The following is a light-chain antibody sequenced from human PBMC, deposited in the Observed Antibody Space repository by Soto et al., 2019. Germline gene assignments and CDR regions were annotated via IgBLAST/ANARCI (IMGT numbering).Light chain of an antibody. CDR1: QSISSR. CDR3: QHHNSYSGT. CDR2: DAS. Sequence: DIQMTQSPSTLSASVGDRVTITCRASQSISSRLAWYQQKPGKAPQVLIFDASSLESGVPSRFSGSGSGTEFTLTINSLQPDDFATYYCQHHNSYSGTFGQGTKVEVK. J-gene: IGKJ1*01. V-gene: IGKV1-5*01.